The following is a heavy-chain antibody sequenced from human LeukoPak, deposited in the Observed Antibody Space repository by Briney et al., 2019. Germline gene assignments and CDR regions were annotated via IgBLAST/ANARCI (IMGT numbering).Heavy chain of an antibody. Sequence: PGGSLRLSCAASGFTFSSYDMHWVRQATGKGLEWVSTIDTTGDTYYPGSVKGRFTISRDNSKNTLYLQMNSLRAEDTAVYYCARDLAMASLGFDYWGQGTLVTVSS. J-gene: IGHJ4*02. D-gene: IGHD5-18*01. CDR2: IDTTGDT. CDR1: GFTFSSYD. CDR3: ARDLAMASLGFDY. V-gene: IGHV3-13*01.